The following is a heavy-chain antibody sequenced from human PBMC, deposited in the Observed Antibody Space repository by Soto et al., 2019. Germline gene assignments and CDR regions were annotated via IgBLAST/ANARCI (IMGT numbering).Heavy chain of an antibody. D-gene: IGHD2-2*02. V-gene: IGHV3-53*02. Sequence: EVQLVETGGGLIQPGGSLRLSCAASGFTVSNNYMSWVRQAPGKGLEWVSLIYSGGSTFYADSVKGRFTISRDNSKNTLFLQMNSRRAEDTAVYFWATYTSLDYWGQGTLVTVSS. CDR2: IYSGGST. J-gene: IGHJ4*02. CDR1: GFTVSNNY. CDR3: ATYTSLDY.